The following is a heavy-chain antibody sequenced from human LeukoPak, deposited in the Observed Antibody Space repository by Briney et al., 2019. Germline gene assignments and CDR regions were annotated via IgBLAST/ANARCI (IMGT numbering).Heavy chain of an antibody. Sequence: SETLSLTCTVSGGSISSSSYYWGWIRQPPGKGLEWIGSIYYSGSTYYNPSLKSRVTISVDTSKNQFSLKLSSVTAADTAVYYCASAVGVDDAFDIWGQGTMVTVSS. CDR2: IYYSGST. V-gene: IGHV4-39*01. CDR3: ASAVGVDDAFDI. J-gene: IGHJ3*02. D-gene: IGHD3-10*01. CDR1: GGSISSSSYY.